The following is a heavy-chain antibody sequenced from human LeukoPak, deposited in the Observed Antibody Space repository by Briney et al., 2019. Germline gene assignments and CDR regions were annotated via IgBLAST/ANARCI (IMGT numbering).Heavy chain of an antibody. Sequence: GGSLRLSCAASGFTFSDYYMSWIRQAPGKGLEWVSYISSSGSTIYYADSVKGRFTISRDNAKNSLYLQMNSLRAEDTATYYCAKVTWESRPPDCNSWGPGTLVTVSS. CDR2: ISSSGSTI. CDR1: GFTFSDYY. J-gene: IGHJ4*02. V-gene: IGHV3-11*01. CDR3: AKVTWESRPPDCNS. D-gene: IGHD6-6*01.